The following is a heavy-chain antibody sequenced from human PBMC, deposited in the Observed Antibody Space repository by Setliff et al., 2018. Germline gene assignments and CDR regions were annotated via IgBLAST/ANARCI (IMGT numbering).Heavy chain of an antibody. J-gene: IGHJ4*02. Sequence: KPSETLSLTCTVSGDSMSGASIWSWIRQPPGKGLEFMGYVFPNGASKYDPSLKSRLTISVDTSKNQFSLKLTSVTAADTAVYFCAKGGTYRYFDYWGQGTQVTVSS. V-gene: IGHV4-59*01. D-gene: IGHD2-15*01. CDR1: GDSMSGAS. CDR2: VFPNGAS. CDR3: AKGGTYRYFDY.